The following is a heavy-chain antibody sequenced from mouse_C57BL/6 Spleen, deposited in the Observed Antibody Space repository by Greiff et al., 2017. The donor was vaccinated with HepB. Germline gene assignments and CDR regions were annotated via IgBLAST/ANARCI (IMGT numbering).Heavy chain of an antibody. CDR1: GYTFTSYW. Sequence: QVQLQQPGAELVKPGASVKLSCKASGYTFTSYWMHWVKQRPGQGLEWIGMIHPNSGSTNYNEKFKNKATLTVDKSSSTAYMQLSSLTSEDSAVYYCARGIYYDYPVYFDYWGQGTTLTVSS. V-gene: IGHV1-64*01. D-gene: IGHD2-4*01. CDR2: IHPNSGST. J-gene: IGHJ2*01. CDR3: ARGIYYDYPVYFDY.